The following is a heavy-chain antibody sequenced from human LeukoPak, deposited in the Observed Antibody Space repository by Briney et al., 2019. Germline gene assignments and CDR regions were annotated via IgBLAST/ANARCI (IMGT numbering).Heavy chain of an antibody. CDR3: ARGPAYYYGSGSSSYGMDV. D-gene: IGHD3-10*01. CDR2: ISSSSSTI. J-gene: IGHJ6*02. V-gene: IGHV3-48*04. Sequence: GGSLRLSCAASGFTFSSYSMNWVRQAPGKGLEWVSYISSSSSTIYYADSVKGRFTISRDNAKNSLYLQMNSLRAEDTAVYYCARGPAYYYGSGSSSYGMDVWGQGTTVTVSS. CDR1: GFTFSSYS.